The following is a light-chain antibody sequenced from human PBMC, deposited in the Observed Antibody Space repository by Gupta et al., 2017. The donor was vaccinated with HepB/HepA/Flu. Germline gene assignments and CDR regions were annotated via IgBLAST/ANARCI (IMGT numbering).Light chain of an antibody. Sequence: QSVLTPPPSVSGRPGQRLTIPCPWSSSYIGAGYYVLWYQQLPGKAPKLLIYGNSSRPSGVPDRFSGSKSGNSASLAITGLQAEDEADYYGQSYDSSQSVVFGGGTKLTVL. CDR3: QSYDSSQSVV. CDR2: GNS. CDR1: SSYIGAGYY. J-gene: IGLJ2*01. V-gene: IGLV1-40*01.